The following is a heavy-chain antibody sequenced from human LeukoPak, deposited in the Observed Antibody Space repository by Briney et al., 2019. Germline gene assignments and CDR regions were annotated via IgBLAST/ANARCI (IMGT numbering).Heavy chain of an antibody. CDR2: FDPEDGET. CDR3: ATVPSGSYFGNYFDY. V-gene: IGHV1-24*01. J-gene: IGHJ4*02. CDR1: GYTFTGYY. Sequence: ASVKVSCKASGYTFTGYYMHWVRQAPGKGLEWMGGFDPEDGETIYAQKFQGRVTMTEDTSTDTAYMELSSLRSEDTAVYYCATVPSGSYFGNYFDYWGQGTLVTVSS. D-gene: IGHD1-26*01.